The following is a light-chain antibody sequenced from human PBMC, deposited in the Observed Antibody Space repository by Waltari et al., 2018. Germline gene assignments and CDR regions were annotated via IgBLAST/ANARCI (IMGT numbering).Light chain of an antibody. Sequence: DNQMTQSPSSMSASIGDRVTITCRTTRSINTFLNWYQQKPGNAPNLLIYAASNLQTDVPSRFSGSGSGTEYTLTISSLQPEDFATYYCQQSYGTPPNGFGQGTRLDI. CDR2: AAS. V-gene: IGKV1-39*01. CDR1: RSINTF. J-gene: IGKJ5*01. CDR3: QQSYGTPPNG.